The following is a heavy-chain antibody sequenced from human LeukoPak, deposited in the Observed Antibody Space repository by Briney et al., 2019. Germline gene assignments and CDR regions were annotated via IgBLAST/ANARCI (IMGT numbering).Heavy chain of an antibody. V-gene: IGHV4-39*05. CDR3: AKSGGYGLIDY. J-gene: IGHJ4*02. Sequence: SETPSLTCTVSGASVSGSPYYWGWIRQPPGTGLEWIGSIYSSGSTYYNASLQSRVTISIETSKNQISLRLNSVTAADTAIYYCAKSGGYGLIDYWGQGTLVTVSS. D-gene: IGHD1-26*01. CDR1: GASVSGSPYY. CDR2: IYSSGST.